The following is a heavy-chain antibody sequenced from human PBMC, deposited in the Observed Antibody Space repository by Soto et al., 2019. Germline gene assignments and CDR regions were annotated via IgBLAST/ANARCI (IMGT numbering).Heavy chain of an antibody. J-gene: IGHJ6*02. CDR1: GGTFSSYA. Sequence: ASVKVSCKASGGTFSSYAISWVRQAPGQGLEWMGGIIPIFGTANYAQKFQGRVTITADESTSTAYMELGSLRSEDTAVYYCARGGAGAARPVFNYYYGMDVWGQGTTVTVSS. CDR3: ARGGAGAARPVFNYYYGMDV. D-gene: IGHD6-6*01. CDR2: IIPIFGTA. V-gene: IGHV1-69*13.